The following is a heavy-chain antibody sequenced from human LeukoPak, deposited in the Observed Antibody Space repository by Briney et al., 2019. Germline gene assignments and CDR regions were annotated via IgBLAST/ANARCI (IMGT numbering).Heavy chain of an antibody. Sequence: PGGSLRLSCAASGFTFSSYWMSWVRQAPGKGLEWVAAMYTGGTTYYADSVTGRFTISRGNSKNTLYLHMNSLRAEDTAVYYCAKDEATSGGGLASWGQGTLVSVSS. CDR1: GFTFSSYW. CDR3: AKDEATSGGGLAS. CDR2: MYTGGTT. V-gene: IGHV3-53*01. J-gene: IGHJ4*02. D-gene: IGHD3-16*01.